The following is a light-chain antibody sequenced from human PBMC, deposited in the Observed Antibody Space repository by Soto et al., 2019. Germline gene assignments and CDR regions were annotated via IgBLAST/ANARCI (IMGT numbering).Light chain of an antibody. CDR3: QQADTFPIT. J-gene: IGKJ5*01. Sequence: DIQMTQSPSSVSASVGDRVTISCRASHGISRSLAWYQQKPGKAPKFLIYAASSLQSGVPSRFSGSGFGTDFTLTISSLQPEDSAIYYCQQADTFPITFGQGTRLEI. CDR2: AAS. V-gene: IGKV1D-12*01. CDR1: HGISRS.